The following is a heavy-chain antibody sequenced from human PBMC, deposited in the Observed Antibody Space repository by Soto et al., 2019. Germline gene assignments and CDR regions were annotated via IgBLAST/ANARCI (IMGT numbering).Heavy chain of an antibody. J-gene: IGHJ4*02. D-gene: IGHD3-22*01. CDR3: ARVSYDSSGYYSLLYYFDY. CDR1: GGTFSSYA. CDR2: IIPIFGTA. V-gene: IGHV1-69*01. Sequence: QVQLVLSGAEVKKPGSSVKVSCKASGGTFSSYAISWVRQAPGQGLEWMGGIIPIFGTANYAQKFQGRVTITADESTSTAYMELSSLRSEDTAVYYCARVSYDSSGYYSLLYYFDYWGQGTLVTVSS.